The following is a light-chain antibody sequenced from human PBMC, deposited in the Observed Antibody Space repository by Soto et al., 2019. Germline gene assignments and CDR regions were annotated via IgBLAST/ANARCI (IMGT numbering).Light chain of an antibody. CDR1: HSVNSH. CDR2: GAS. V-gene: IGKV3-15*01. Sequence: MMMTQSPATLSVSPGERVTLSCRTSHSVNSHVAWYQQKPGQAPRLLLYGASTRATGIPVRFSGSGFGTEFTLTISSLQSEDFAVYYCQQYDSTPPITFGQGTRLEIK. J-gene: IGKJ5*01. CDR3: QQYDSTPPIT.